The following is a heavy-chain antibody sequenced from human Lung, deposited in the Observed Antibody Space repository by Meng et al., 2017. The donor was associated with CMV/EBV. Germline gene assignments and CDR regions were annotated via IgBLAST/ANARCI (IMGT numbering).Heavy chain of an antibody. V-gene: IGHV3-74*01. CDR2: ISSDGSST. D-gene: IGHD2-21*02. J-gene: IGHJ4*02. CDR3: ARHRADYYFDY. Sequence: GGSLRLSCAASGFTFSSYWMHWVRQAPGKELVWVSRISSDGSSTIYADSVKGRFTISRDNAKNTLYLQMNSLRGEDTAVYYCARHRADYYFDYWGPGKLVHVSS. CDR1: GFTFSSYW.